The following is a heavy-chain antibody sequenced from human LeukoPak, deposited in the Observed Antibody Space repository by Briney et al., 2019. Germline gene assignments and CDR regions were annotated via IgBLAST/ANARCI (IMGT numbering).Heavy chain of an antibody. D-gene: IGHD6-19*01. CDR2: INQDGSGK. CDR1: GFMFSGYW. J-gene: IGHJ4*02. CDR3: ARDFRNSGWGSDY. V-gene: IGHV3-7*04. Sequence: PGGSLRLSCVASGFMFSGYWMSWVRQAPGKGLEWVANINQDGSGKYYVDSVKGRFTISRDNAKNSLFFEMNSLRVEDTSVYYCARDFRNSGWGSDYWGQGTLVTVSS.